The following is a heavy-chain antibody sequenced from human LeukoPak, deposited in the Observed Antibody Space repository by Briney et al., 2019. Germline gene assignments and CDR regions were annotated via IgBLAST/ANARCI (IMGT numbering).Heavy chain of an antibody. Sequence: ASVKVSCKASGYTFTSYAMHWVRQAPGQGLEWMGWINAGNGDTKYAQKFQGRVTMTRDTSISTAYMELSRLRSDDTAVYYCARFDASRGCYVYWGQGTPVTVSS. CDR3: ARFDASRGCYVY. CDR2: INAGNGDT. V-gene: IGHV1-3*01. D-gene: IGHD6-19*01. J-gene: IGHJ4*02. CDR1: GYTFTSYA.